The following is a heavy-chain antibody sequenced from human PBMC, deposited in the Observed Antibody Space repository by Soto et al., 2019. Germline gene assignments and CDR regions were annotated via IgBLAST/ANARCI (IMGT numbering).Heavy chain of an antibody. D-gene: IGHD3-10*01. CDR2: IIPIFGTA. J-gene: IGHJ5*02. V-gene: IGHV1-69*13. Sequence: AASVKVSCKASGGTFSSYAISWVRQAPGQGLEWMGGIIPIFGTANYAQKFQGRVTITADESTSTAYMELSSLRSEDTAVYYCASRPQYYYGSGKWFDPWGQGTLVTVSS. CDR3: ASRPQYYYGSGKWFDP. CDR1: GGTFSSYA.